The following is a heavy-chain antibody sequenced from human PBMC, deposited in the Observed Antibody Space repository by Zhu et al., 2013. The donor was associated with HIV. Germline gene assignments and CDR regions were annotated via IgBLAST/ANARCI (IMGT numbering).Heavy chain of an antibody. CDR2: INPNSGGT. CDR3: ARAGKYYYDSSGYPYYYYGMDV. J-gene: IGHJ6*02. CDR1: GYTFTGYY. Sequence: QVQLVQSGAEVKKPGASVKVSCKASGYTFTGYYMHWVRQAPGQGLEWMGWINPNSGGTNYAQKFQGRVTMTRDTSISTAYMELSRLRSDDTAVYYCARAGKYYYDSSGYPYYYYGMDVWGRRDHGHRLL. V-gene: IGHV1-2*02. D-gene: IGHD3-22*01.